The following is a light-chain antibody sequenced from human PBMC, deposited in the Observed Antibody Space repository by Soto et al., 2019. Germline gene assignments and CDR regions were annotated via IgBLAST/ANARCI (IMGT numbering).Light chain of an antibody. V-gene: IGKV1-9*01. CDR2: DAS. CDR1: QGVGSF. Sequence: DIQLTQSPSFLSASVGDRVTISCRASQGVGSFLAWYQQKPGKAPKLLIYDASTLQSGVPSRFSGSGSGTEFTLTSSSLQPEDFATYYCLHLNSYPLTFGGGTKVEIK. J-gene: IGKJ4*01. CDR3: LHLNSYPLT.